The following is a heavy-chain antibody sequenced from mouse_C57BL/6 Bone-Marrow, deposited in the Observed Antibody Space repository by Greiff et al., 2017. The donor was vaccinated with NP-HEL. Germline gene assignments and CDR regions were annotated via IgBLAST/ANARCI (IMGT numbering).Heavy chain of an antibody. CDR2: IYWDDDK. V-gene: IGHV8-12*01. Sequence: QVTLKECGPGILQSSQTLSLTCSFSGFSLSTSGMGVSWIRQPSGKGLEWLAHIYWDDDKRYNPSLKSRLTISKDTSRNQVFLKITSVDTADTATYYCARRIYYYGSRYYAMDYWGQGTSVTVSS. CDR3: ARRIYYYGSRYYAMDY. J-gene: IGHJ4*01. D-gene: IGHD1-1*01. CDR1: GFSLSTSGMG.